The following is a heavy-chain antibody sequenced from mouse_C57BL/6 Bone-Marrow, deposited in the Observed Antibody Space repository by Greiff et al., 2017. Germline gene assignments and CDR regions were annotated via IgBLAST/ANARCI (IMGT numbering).Heavy chain of an antibody. Sequence: QVQLQQSGAELVRPGASVKLSCKASGYTFTDYYINWVKQRPGQGLEWIVRIYPGSGNTYYNEKFKGKATLTAEKSSSTAYMQLSSLTSEDSAVYFCARGGHITTVVATGYFDVWGTGTTVTVSS. CDR3: ARGGHITTVVATGYFDV. J-gene: IGHJ1*03. CDR2: IYPGSGNT. V-gene: IGHV1-76*01. D-gene: IGHD1-1*01. CDR1: GYTFTDYY.